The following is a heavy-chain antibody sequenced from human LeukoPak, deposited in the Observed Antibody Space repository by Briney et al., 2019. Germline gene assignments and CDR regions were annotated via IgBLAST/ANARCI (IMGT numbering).Heavy chain of an antibody. V-gene: IGHV3-9*01. CDR1: GFTFDDYA. J-gene: IGHJ4*02. CDR2: IRWNSGSI. CDR3: AKGHLWFGEFPQGFDY. D-gene: IGHD3-10*01. Sequence: GGSLRLSCAASGFTFDDYAMHWVRQAPGKGLEWVSGIRWNSGSIGYAASVKGRFTISRDNAKNSLYLQMNSLRAEDTALYYCAKGHLWFGEFPQGFDYWGQGTLVTVSS.